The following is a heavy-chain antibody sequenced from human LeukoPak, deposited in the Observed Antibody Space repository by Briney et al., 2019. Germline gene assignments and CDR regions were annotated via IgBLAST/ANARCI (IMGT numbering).Heavy chain of an antibody. CDR1: GGTFSSYA. J-gene: IGHJ5*02. V-gene: IGHV1-69*05. CDR2: IIPIFGTA. Sequence: ASVKVSCKASGGTFSSYAISWVRQAPGQGLEWMGGIIPIFGTANYAQKFQGRVTITRDTSASTAYMELSSLRSEDTAVYYCARDRGDYYDSSGYYYWFDPWGQGTLVTVSS. CDR3: ARDRGDYYDSSGYYYWFDP. D-gene: IGHD3-22*01.